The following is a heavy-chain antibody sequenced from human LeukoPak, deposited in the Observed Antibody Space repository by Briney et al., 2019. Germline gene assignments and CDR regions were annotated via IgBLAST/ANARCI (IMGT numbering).Heavy chain of an antibody. CDR1: GFTFSSYW. CDR3: PRYSTPYSSDCVYDAFDI. V-gene: IGHV3-7*01. Sequence: GGSLRLSCAASGFTFSSYWMTWVRQAPGKGLEWVANIKKDGSKENYVDSVKGRFTISRDNAENSLFLRMNSLRAEDTAVYYCPRYSTPYSSDCVYDAFDIWGPGTMVTVSS. D-gene: IGHD6-19*01. J-gene: IGHJ3*02. CDR2: IKKDGSKE.